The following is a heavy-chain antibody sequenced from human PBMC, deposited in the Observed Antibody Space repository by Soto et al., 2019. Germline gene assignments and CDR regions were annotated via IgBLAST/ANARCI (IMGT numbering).Heavy chain of an antibody. CDR2: ISAYNGNT. D-gene: IGHD2-15*01. J-gene: IGHJ4*02. V-gene: IGHV1-18*04. Sequence: QVQLVQSGAEVKKPGASVKVSGKASGYTFTSYGITWVRQAPGKGLEWRGWISAYNGNTNYAQKLQGRVTMTTDTSTSTAYMELRSLRSDDTAVYYCARDLGYCSGGSCSPCPYWGQGTLVTVSS. CDR1: GYTFTSYG. CDR3: ARDLGYCSGGSCSPCPY.